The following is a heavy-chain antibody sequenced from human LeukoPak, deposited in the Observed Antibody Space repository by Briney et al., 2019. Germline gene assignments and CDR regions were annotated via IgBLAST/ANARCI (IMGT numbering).Heavy chain of an antibody. CDR1: GGSISSGGYY. J-gene: IGHJ4*02. CDR3: ARASPYYYDSSGYPGPFDY. CDR2: IYYSGST. D-gene: IGHD3-22*01. Sequence: SQTLSLTCTVSGGSISSGGYYWSWIRQHPGKGLEWIGYIYYSGSTYYTPSLKSRVTISVDTSKNQFSLKLSSVTAADTAVYYCARASPYYYDSSGYPGPFDYWGQGTLVTVSS. V-gene: IGHV4-31*03.